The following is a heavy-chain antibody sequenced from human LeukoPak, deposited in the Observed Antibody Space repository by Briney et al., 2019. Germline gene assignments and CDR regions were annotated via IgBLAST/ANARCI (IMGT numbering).Heavy chain of an antibody. J-gene: IGHJ3*02. Sequence: GGSLRLSCAASGFTFSNYAMHWVRQAPGKGLEWVAVISYDGNNKYYADSVKGRFTISRDNSKNTLYLQMNSLRAEDTAVYYCACPHDYGDYVGDFDIWGQGTMVTVSS. CDR2: ISYDGNNK. D-gene: IGHD4-17*01. CDR1: GFTFSNYA. CDR3: ACPHDYGDYVGDFDI. V-gene: IGHV3-30-3*01.